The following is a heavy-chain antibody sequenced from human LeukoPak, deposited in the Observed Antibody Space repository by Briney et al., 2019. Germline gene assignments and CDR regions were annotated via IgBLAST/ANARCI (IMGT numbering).Heavy chain of an antibody. J-gene: IGHJ4*02. CDR3: ARYHDSMFASLGY. CDR2: ISSSSSPI. Sequence: PGGSLRLSCAASGFTFSDYYMSWIRQAPGKGLEWVSYISSSSSPIYYADSVKGRFTISRDNAKNSLYLQMNSLRAEDTAVYYCARYHDSMFASLGYWGQGTLVTVSS. CDR1: GFTFSDYY. D-gene: IGHD2-2*01. V-gene: IGHV3-11*01.